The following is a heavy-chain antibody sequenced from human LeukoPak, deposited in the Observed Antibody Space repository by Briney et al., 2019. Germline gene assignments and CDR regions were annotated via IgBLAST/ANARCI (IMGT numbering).Heavy chain of an antibody. CDR2: INGDGSST. J-gene: IGHJ4*02. CDR3: ARDQYYQLLL. D-gene: IGHD2-2*01. CDR1: GFSIRDDW. Sequence: GGSLRLSCAGSGFSIRDDWVHWVRQAPGKGLVWVSRINGDGSSTTYADSVKGRFTISRDDAKNTVYLQMNNLRAEDTAVYYCARDQYYQLLLWGQGSLVTVSP. V-gene: IGHV3-74*03.